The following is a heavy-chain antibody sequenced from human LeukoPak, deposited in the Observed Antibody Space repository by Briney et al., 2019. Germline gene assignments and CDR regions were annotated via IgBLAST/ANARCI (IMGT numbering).Heavy chain of an antibody. J-gene: IGHJ3*01. Sequence: GGSLRLSCAASGFIFSTYWMTWVRQAPGKGLEWVANIKQDGSEKYYVDSVQGRFTISRDNARNSLYLQMNSLRAEDTAVYYCARSSGWFLTDWGQGTMVTVSS. CDR2: IKQDGSEK. V-gene: IGHV3-7*01. CDR1: GFIFSTYW. D-gene: IGHD6-19*01. CDR3: ARSSGWFLTD.